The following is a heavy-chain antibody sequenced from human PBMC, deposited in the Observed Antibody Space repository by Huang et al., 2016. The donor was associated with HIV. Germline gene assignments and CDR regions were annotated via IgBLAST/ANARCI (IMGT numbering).Heavy chain of an antibody. CDR3: ARPRVNEGNSDSTWSYFDS. CDR1: GGSFHGHC. Sequence: QVRLHQWGTGVLKPSETLSFKCAVYGGSFHGHCWTWIRQSPGKGLEWIGEIDHRGTTTSNPSLRSRVTMSLDRSKSQFYLNLTSVTATDTATYYCARPRVNEGNSDSTWSYFDSWGQGTPVIVSS. J-gene: IGHJ4*02. D-gene: IGHD3-3*01. V-gene: IGHV4-34*01. CDR2: IDHRGTT.